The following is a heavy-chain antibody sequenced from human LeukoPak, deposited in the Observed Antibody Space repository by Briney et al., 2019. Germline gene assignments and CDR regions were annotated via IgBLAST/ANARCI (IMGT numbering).Heavy chain of an antibody. Sequence: GGSLRLSCAASGFSFSSSAMTWVRQAPGKGLEWVSGISGSASRTDYADSVKGWFTISRDSSKNTLYLQMNSLRAEDTAFYYCAKREPSGYSSYWGQGALVTVSS. V-gene: IGHV3-23*01. J-gene: IGHJ4*02. CDR1: GFSFSSSA. D-gene: IGHD6-13*01. CDR2: ISGSASRT. CDR3: AKREPSGYSSY.